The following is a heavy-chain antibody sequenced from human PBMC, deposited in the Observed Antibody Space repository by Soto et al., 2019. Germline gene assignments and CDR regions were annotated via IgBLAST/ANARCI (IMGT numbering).Heavy chain of an antibody. V-gene: IGHV4-59*01. Sequence: LTCTVSGGSISSYYWSWIRQPPGKGLEWIGYIYYSGSTNYSPSLKSRVTISVDTSKNQFSLKLSSVTAADTAVYYCARGGYDFWSGYQDFDYWGQGTLVTVSS. D-gene: IGHD3-3*01. J-gene: IGHJ4*02. CDR2: IYYSGST. CDR3: ARGGYDFWSGYQDFDY. CDR1: GGSISSYY.